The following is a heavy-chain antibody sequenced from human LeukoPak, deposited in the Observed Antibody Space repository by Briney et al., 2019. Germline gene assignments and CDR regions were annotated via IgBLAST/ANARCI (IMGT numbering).Heavy chain of an antibody. V-gene: IGHV4-34*01. Sequence: SDTLSLTCAVYGGSFSGYYWSWIRQPPGKGLEWIGEINHSGSTNYNPSLKSRVTISVDTSKNQFSLKLSSVTAADTAVYYCARGGRYDSSGPYYYYGMDVWGQGTTVTVSS. CDR1: GGSFSGYY. CDR3: ARGGRYDSSGPYYYYGMDV. J-gene: IGHJ6*02. D-gene: IGHD3-22*01. CDR2: INHSGST.